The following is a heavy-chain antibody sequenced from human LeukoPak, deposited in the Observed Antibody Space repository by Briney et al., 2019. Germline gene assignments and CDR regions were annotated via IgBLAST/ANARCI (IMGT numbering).Heavy chain of an antibody. CDR2: ISSSSSYI. Sequence: GGSLRLSCAASGFTFSSYSMNWVRQAPGKGLEWVSSISSSSSYIYHADSVKGRFTISRDNAKNSLYLQMNSLRAEDTAVYSCARGQRRHIDMAPSFDYWGQGTLVTVSS. CDR1: GFTFSSYS. J-gene: IGHJ4*02. CDR3: ARGQRRHIDMAPSFDY. V-gene: IGHV3-21*01. D-gene: IGHD5-24*01.